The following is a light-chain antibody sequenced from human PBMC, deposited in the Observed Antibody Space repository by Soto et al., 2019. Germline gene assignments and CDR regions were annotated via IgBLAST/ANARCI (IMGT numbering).Light chain of an antibody. CDR3: CSYAVGCTFV. CDR2: EGS. J-gene: IGLJ3*02. V-gene: IGLV2-23*03. CDR1: SSDVGNYNL. Sequence: QSALTQPASVSGSPGQSITISCTGTSSDVGNYNLVSWYQQYPDKAPKLMIYEGSKRPSGVSNRFSGSKSGNTASLTISGLQAEDEADSSCCSYAVGCTFVFGGGTKLTVL.